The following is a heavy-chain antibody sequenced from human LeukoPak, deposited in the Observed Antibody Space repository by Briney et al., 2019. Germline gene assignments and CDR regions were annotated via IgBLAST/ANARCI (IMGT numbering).Heavy chain of an antibody. CDR1: GGSISSGSYY. D-gene: IGHD3-9*01. CDR3: ARATLYYDILTGYTSNPPDY. V-gene: IGHV4-61*01. J-gene: IGHJ4*02. Sequence: PSETLSLTCTVSGGSISSGSYYWSWIRQPPGKGLEWIGYIYYSGSTNYNPSLKSRVTISVDTSKNQFSLKLSSVTAADTAVYYCARATLYYDILTGYTSNPPDYWGQGTLVTVSS. CDR2: IYYSGST.